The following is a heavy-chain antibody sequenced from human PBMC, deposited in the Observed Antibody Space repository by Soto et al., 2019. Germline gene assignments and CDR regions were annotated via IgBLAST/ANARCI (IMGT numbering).Heavy chain of an antibody. D-gene: IGHD6-6*01. J-gene: IGHJ6*02. CDR1: GFTFNNYG. V-gene: IGHV3-33*01. Sequence: QVQLVESVGGVVQPGRSLRLSCAASGFTFNNYGMHWVRQAPGKGLEWVAVIWYDGNNKYYADSAKGRFTISRDNSKNTLSLRMNSLRAEDTAVYYCARDRVDYSSSSYNYYYAMDVWGQGTTVTVSS. CDR3: ARDRVDYSSSSYNYYYAMDV. CDR2: IWYDGNNK.